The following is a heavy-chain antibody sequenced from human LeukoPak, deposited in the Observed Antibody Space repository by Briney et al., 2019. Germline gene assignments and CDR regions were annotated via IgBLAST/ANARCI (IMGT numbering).Heavy chain of an antibody. CDR3: ARSLFRSLEWSYRSYYYYYMDV. CDR1: GGTFSSYA. CDR2: IIPIFGTV. V-gene: IGHV1-69*06. Sequence: ASVKVSCKASGGTFSSYAISWVRQAPGQGLEWMGGIIPIFGTVNYAQKFQGRVTITADKSTSTAYMELSSLRSEDTAVYFCARSLFRSLEWSYRSYYYYYMDVWGKGTTVTVSS. J-gene: IGHJ6*03. D-gene: IGHD3-3*01.